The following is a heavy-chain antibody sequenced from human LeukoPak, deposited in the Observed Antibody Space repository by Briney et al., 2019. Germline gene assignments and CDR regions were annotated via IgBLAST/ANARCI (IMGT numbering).Heavy chain of an antibody. J-gene: IGHJ4*02. CDR3: ARGAIAAAGNFDY. V-gene: IGHV3-53*01. D-gene: IGHD6-13*01. CDR1: GFTVSSNY. CDR2: IYSGGST. Sequence: PGGSLRLSCAASGFTVSSNYMSWVRQAPGKGLEWVSVIYSGGSTYYADSVKGRFTISRDNSKNTLYLQMNSLRAEDTAVYYCARGAIAAAGNFDYWGQGTLVTVSS.